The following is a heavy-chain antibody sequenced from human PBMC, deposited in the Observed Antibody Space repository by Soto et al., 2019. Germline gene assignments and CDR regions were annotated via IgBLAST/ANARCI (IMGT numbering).Heavy chain of an antibody. CDR2: IWYDGSNK. CDR3: ARDGLGYCSSTSCYANY. J-gene: IGHJ4*02. V-gene: IGHV3-33*01. D-gene: IGHD2-2*01. CDR1: GFTFGSYG. Sequence: QVQLVESGGGVVQPGRSLRLSCAASGFTFGSYGMHWVRQAPGKGLEWVAVIWYDGSNKYYADSVKGRFTISRDNSKNTLYLQMNSLRAEDTAVYYCARDGLGYCSSTSCYANYWGQGTLVTVSS.